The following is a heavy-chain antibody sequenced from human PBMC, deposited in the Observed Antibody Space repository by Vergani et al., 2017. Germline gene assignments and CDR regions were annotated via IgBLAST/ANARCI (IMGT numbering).Heavy chain of an antibody. Sequence: QVQLVQSGAEVKKPGASVKVSCKASGYTFTSYAMHWVRQAPGQRLEWMGWINPNSGGTNYAQKFQGRVTMTRDTSISTAYMELGRLRSDDTAVYYCAREGLSSSWYGSTRYFDLWGRGTLVTVSS. CDR2: INPNSGGT. CDR3: AREGLSSSWYGSTRYFDL. V-gene: IGHV1-2*02. J-gene: IGHJ2*01. D-gene: IGHD6-13*01. CDR1: GYTFTSYA.